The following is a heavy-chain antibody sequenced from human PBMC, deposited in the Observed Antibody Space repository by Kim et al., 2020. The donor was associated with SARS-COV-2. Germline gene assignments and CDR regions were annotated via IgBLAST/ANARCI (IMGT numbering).Heavy chain of an antibody. V-gene: IGHV5-51*01. D-gene: IGHD3-22*01. CDR1: GYTFTSYW. J-gene: IGHJ3*02. Sequence: GESLKISCKAPGYTFTSYWIGWVRQMPGKGLEWVGIVYPGDSDTRYSPSFQGHVTISVDKSISTAYLQWSSLKASDTATYFCARRLARSDGYLFDAFDIWGEGALVTV. CDR2: VYPGDSDT. CDR3: ARRLARSDGYLFDAFDI.